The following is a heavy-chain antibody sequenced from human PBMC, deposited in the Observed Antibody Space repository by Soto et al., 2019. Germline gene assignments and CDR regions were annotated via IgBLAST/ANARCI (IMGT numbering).Heavy chain of an antibody. D-gene: IGHD3-3*01. V-gene: IGHV3-30-3*01. CDR2: ISYDGSNK. CDR3: ARLFENYDFCSGYYNPSNGMDV. J-gene: IGHJ6*02. CDR1: GFTFSSYA. Sequence: GGSLRLSCAASGFTFSSYAMHWVRQAPGKGLEWVAVISYDGSNKYYADSVKGRFTISRDNSKNTLYLQMNSLRAEDTAVYYCARLFENYDFCSGYYNPSNGMDVWGHGTTVTVSS.